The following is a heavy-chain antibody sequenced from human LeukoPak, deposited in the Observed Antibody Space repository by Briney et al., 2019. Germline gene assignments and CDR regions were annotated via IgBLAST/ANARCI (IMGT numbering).Heavy chain of an antibody. CDR1: GGTISSYV. CDR3: ARGPHCSSASCYADYYYYGMDV. Sequence: ASVKASCKASGGTISSYVFSWVRQAPGQGLEWMGGIIPIFGTANYAQKFQGRVTITADESTSIAYMELSSLRSEDTAVYYCARGPHCSSASCYADYYYYGMDVWGQGTTVTVSS. D-gene: IGHD2-2*01. CDR2: IIPIFGTA. V-gene: IGHV1-69*13. J-gene: IGHJ6*02.